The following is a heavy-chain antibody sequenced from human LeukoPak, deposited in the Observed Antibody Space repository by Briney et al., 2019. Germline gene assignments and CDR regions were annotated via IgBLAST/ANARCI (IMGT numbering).Heavy chain of an antibody. D-gene: IGHD2-2*01. J-gene: IGHJ3*02. CDR1: GYTFTGYY. CDR2: INPLTGDT. Sequence: ASVKVSCKASGYTFTGYYMHWVRQAPGQGLEWMGWINPLTGDTNSAQKFQGRVTMTRDTSISTAYMELSRLRSDDTAVYYCARDKRPAPAASLDIWGQGTLVTVSS. V-gene: IGHV1-2*02. CDR3: ARDKRPAPAASLDI.